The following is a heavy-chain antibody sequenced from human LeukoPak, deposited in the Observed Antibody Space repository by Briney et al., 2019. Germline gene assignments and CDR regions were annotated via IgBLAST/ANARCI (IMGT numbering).Heavy chain of an antibody. D-gene: IGHD2/OR15-2a*01. J-gene: IGHJ4*02. V-gene: IGHV3-21*01. CDR3: ARDLGVVVMGDY. CDR2: ISSSSSYI. CDR1: GFTFSSYS. Sequence: GGSLRLSCAASGFTFSSYSMNWVRQAPGKGLEWVSSISSSSSYIYYADSVKGRFTISRDNAKNSLYLQMNSLRAEDTAVYYCARDLGVVVMGDYWGQGTLVTVSS.